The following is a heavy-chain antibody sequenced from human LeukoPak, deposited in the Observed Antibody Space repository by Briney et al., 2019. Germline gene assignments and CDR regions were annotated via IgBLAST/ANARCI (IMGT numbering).Heavy chain of an antibody. CDR2: ISGGGGRT. V-gene: IGHV3-23*01. Sequence: GGSLRLSCAASGFTFSSYVMSWVRQAPGKGLEWVSAISGGGGRTYYADSVKGRFTISRDNSKNTLYLQMNSLRAEDTAVYYCARYGDYGVDYWGQGTLVTVSS. CDR3: ARYGDYGVDY. J-gene: IGHJ4*02. D-gene: IGHD4-17*01. CDR1: GFTFSSYV.